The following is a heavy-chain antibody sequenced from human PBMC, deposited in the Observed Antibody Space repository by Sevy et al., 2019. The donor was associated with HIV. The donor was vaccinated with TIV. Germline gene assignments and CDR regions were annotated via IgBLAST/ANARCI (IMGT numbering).Heavy chain of an antibody. CDR2: TSYDGSHK. D-gene: IGHD1-26*01. CDR3: ARGENDDEFFQY. J-gene: IGHJ1*01. CDR1: GFIFSNFA. Sequence: GGSLRLSCTVSGFIFSNFAMHWVRQAPGKGLEWVAVTSYDGSHKYYADSVKGRFIVSRDNSRNILSLEMNRLRRDDTAVYYCARGENDDEFFQYWGQGTLVTVSS. V-gene: IGHV3-30*04.